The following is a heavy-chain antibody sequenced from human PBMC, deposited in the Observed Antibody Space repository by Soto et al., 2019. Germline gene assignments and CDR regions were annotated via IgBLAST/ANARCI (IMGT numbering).Heavy chain of an antibody. V-gene: IGHV3-33*01. D-gene: IGHD5-12*01. CDR3: ARGSVDIVDTDGPDY. CDR1: GFTFSSYG. Sequence: QVQLVESGGGVVQPGRSLRLSCAASGFTFSSYGMHWVRQAPGKGLEWVAVIWYDGSNKYYADSVKGRFTISRDNSKNTLYLQINCLRAEDTAVYYCARGSVDIVDTDGPDYWCQGTLITVSS. CDR2: IWYDGSNK. J-gene: IGHJ4*02.